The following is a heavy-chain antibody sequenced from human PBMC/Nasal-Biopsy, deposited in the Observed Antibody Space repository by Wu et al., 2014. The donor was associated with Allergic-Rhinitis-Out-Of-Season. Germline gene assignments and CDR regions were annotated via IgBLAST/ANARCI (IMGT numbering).Heavy chain of an antibody. D-gene: IGHD3-3*01. Sequence: ALVKPTQTLTLTCTFSGFSLSTFGVGVGWIRQPPGKALEWLALIYWDDDKDYSTSLKTRLTISKDTSKNQVVLTMTNMDPVDTATYYCGRTLWFRSGSYRLDAFDIWGQGTMVTVPS. CDR2: IYWDDDK. V-gene: IGHV2-70*13. CDR1: GFSLSTFGVG. J-gene: IGHJ3*02. CDR3: GRTLWFRSGSYRLDAFDI.